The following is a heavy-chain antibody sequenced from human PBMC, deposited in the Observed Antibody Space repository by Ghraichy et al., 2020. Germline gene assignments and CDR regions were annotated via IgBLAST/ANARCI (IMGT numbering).Heavy chain of an antibody. V-gene: IGHV3-7*03. Sequence: GGSLRLSCAASGFTFSSYWMTWVRQAPGKGLEWVATINPDGSEKYYVDSVRGRFTISRDNARNSLSLQMSNLRAEDTAVHYCVRGHYGMDVWGQGTTVTVSS. CDR2: INPDGSEK. CDR1: GFTFSSYW. J-gene: IGHJ6*02. CDR3: VRGHYGMDV.